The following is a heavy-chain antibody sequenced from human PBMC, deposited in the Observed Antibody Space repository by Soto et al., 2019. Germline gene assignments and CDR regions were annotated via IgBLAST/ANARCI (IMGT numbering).Heavy chain of an antibody. V-gene: IGHV4-31*03. D-gene: IGHD3-10*01. J-gene: IGHJ3*02. CDR1: GGSISSGGYY. CDR3: ARAPSGLDAFDI. CDR2: IYYSGST. Sequence: QVQLQESGPGLVKPSQTLSLTCTVSGGSISSGGYYWSWIRQHPGKGLEWIGYIYYSGSTYYNPSLKSRXXIXVXXSKNQFSLKLSSVTAADTAVYYCARAPSGLDAFDIWGQGTMVTVSS.